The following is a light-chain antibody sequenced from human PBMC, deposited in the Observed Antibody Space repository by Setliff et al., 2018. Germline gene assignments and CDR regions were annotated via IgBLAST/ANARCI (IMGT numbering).Light chain of an antibody. J-gene: IGLJ1*01. CDR2: DVI. Sequence: QSVLTQPASVSGSPGQTIILSCTGTGSDVCGYDYISWYQLHPGKVPKLMIYDVINRPSGVSDRFSGSKSGNTASLTVSGLQAEDEADYYCSSNIGSNNFDVFGTGTQLTV. CDR3: SSNIGSNNFDV. V-gene: IGLV2-14*03. CDR1: GSDVCGYDY.